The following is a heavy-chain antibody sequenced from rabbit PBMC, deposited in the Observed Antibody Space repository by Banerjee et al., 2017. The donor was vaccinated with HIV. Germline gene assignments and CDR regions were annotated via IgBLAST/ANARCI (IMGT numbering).Heavy chain of an antibody. CDR3: AREDVGGSVSL. J-gene: IGHJ4*01. CDR1: GFTISGYW. Sequence: QLEESGGRLVQPGGSLTLSCKAFGFTISGYWMNWVRQAPGKGLEWIGIIYSITETTYYANWVNGRFTISSDNAQNTVDLQMNSLTAADTATYFCAREDVGGSVSLWGPGTLVTVS. D-gene: IGHD1-1*01. CDR2: IYSITETT. V-gene: IGHV1S7*01.